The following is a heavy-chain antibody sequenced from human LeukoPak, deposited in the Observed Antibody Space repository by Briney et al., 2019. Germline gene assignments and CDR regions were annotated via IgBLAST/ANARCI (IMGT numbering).Heavy chain of an antibody. J-gene: IGHJ6*04. Sequence: GGSLRLSCAASGFTFSSYSMNWVRQAPGKGLEWVSYITSSSSTIYYADSVKGRFTISRDNAKNSLYLQMSSLRAEDTAVYYCAELGITMIGGVWGKGTTVTISS. D-gene: IGHD3-10*02. CDR1: GFTFSSYS. CDR2: ITSSSSTI. CDR3: AELGITMIGGV. V-gene: IGHV3-48*01.